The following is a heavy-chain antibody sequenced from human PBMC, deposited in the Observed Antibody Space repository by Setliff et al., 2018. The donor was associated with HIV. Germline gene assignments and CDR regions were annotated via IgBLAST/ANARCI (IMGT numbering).Heavy chain of an antibody. V-gene: IGHV4-61*09. D-gene: IGHD2-15*01. CDR3: ARDRICSGGSCYVGWFDP. CDR2: IYTSGTT. CDR1: GDSISSDFY. Sequence: SETLSLTCTVSGDSISSDFYWSWIRQPAGKGLEWIGHIYTSGTTNYNPSLKSRVTISLDTSKNQFSLKLSSVTAADTAVYYCARDRICSGGSCYVGWFDPWGQGTLVTVSS. J-gene: IGHJ5*02.